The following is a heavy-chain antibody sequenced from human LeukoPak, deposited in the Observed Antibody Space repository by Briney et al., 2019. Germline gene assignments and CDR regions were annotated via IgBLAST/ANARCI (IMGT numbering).Heavy chain of an antibody. V-gene: IGHV3-23*01. Sequence: PGGSLRLSCAASGFTFGSYAMSWVRQAPGMGLEWVSGFSASDGGRYYADSVKGRFTISRDNSKSTLYLQMNSLSAEDTAVYYCAKRSVTTPGYYYYMDVWGKGTTVTVSS. CDR2: FSASDGGR. J-gene: IGHJ6*03. CDR3: AKRSVTTPGYYYYMDV. CDR1: GFTFGSYA. D-gene: IGHD4-17*01.